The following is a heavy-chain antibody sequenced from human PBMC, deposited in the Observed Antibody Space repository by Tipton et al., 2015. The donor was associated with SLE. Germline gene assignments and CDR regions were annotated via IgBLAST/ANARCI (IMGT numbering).Heavy chain of an antibody. V-gene: IGHV4-59*12. CDR2: IYYSGST. CDR3: ASRLRGKDY. J-gene: IGHJ4*02. CDR1: GGSISSYY. Sequence: TLSLTCTVSGGSISSYYWSWIRQPPGKGLEWIGYIYYSGSTNYNPSLKSRVTISVDTSKNQFSLKLSSVTAADTAVYYCASRLRGKDYWGQGTLVTVSS. D-gene: IGHD3-10*01.